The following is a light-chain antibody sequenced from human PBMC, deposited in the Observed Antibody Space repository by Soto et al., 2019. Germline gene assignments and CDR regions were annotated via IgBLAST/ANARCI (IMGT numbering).Light chain of an antibody. CDR3: QHYYSYPT. CDR1: QGISSY. J-gene: IGKJ1*01. Sequence: AIRMTQSPSSFSASTGDRVTITCRASQGISSYLAWYQQKPGKAPKLLIYAASTLQSGVPSRFSGSGSGTDFTLTISCLQSEYFATYSCQHYYSYPTFGQGTKLDIK. CDR2: AAS. V-gene: IGKV1-8*01.